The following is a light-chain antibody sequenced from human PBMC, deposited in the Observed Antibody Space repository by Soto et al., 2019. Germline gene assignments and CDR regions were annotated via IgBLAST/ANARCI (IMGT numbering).Light chain of an antibody. V-gene: IGLV2-8*01. Sequence: QSALTQPPSASGSPGQSVTISCTGTSSDVGGYNYVSWYQQHPGKAPKLMIYEVSKRPSGFPDRFSGSKSGNTASLTVSGLQAEDEADYYCSSYAGSNGVFGTGTKVTVL. J-gene: IGLJ1*01. CDR2: EVS. CDR1: SSDVGGYNY. CDR3: SSYAGSNGV.